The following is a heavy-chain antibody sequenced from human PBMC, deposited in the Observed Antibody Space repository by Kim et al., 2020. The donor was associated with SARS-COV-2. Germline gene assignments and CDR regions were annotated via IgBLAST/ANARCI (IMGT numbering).Heavy chain of an antibody. CDR3: ASTQARMGNY. V-gene: IGHV4-34*01. Sequence: SETLSLTCAVYGGSFSGYYWSWIRQPPGKGLEWIGEINHSGSTNYNPSLKSRVTISVDTSKNQFSLKLSSVTAADTAVYYCASTQARMGNYWGQGTLVTVSS. CDR2: INHSGST. D-gene: IGHD6-13*01. J-gene: IGHJ4*02. CDR1: GGSFSGYY.